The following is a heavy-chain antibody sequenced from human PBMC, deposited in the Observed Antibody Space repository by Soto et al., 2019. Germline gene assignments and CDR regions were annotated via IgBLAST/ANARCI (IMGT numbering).Heavy chain of an antibody. J-gene: IGHJ5*02. CDR2: IKQDGSEK. Sequence: GGSLRLSCAASGFTFSSYWMSWVRQAPGKGLEWVANIKQDGSEKYYVDSVKGRFTISRDNAKNSLYLQMNSLRAEDTAVYYCARGLSKVLRFLEWFPGFDPWGQGTLVTVSS. CDR1: GFTFSSYW. D-gene: IGHD3-3*01. CDR3: ARGLSKVLRFLEWFPGFDP. V-gene: IGHV3-7*01.